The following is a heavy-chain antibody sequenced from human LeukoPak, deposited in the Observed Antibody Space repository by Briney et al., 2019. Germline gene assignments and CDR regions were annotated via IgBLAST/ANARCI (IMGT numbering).Heavy chain of an antibody. CDR2: IYPGDSDI. J-gene: IGHJ4*02. CDR3: ARLRYYGSGSYGDY. V-gene: IGHV5-51*01. CDR1: GYTFSHYW. D-gene: IGHD3-10*01. Sequence: GESLKISCKGSGYTFSHYWIGWVRQMPGKGLEWMGSIYPGDSDIRYSPSFQGQVTISADKSITTAYLQWSSLKASDTAMYYCARLRYYGSGSYGDYWGQGTLVTVSS.